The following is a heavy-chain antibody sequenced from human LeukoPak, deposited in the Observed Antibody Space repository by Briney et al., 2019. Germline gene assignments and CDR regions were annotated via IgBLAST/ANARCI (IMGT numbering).Heavy chain of an antibody. CDR1: GYRFTAYL. Sequence: GASVKVSCKASGYRFTAYLMHWVRQAPGQGLEWMGWMNPDDGDRNFAQKFQGRVALTRDPSITTAYLELSSLRSDDTAVYYCARASSTAYSHYYMDVWGKGTTVTVSS. J-gene: IGHJ6*03. CDR2: MNPDDGDR. CDR3: ARASSTAYSHYYMDV. D-gene: IGHD6-13*01. V-gene: IGHV1-2*02.